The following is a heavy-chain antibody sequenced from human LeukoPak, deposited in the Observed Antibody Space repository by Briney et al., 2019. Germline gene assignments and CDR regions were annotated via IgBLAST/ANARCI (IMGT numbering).Heavy chain of an antibody. CDR3: ARRISYCSSTSCYTNFDY. J-gene: IGHJ4*02. V-gene: IGHV4-4*09. Sequence: PSETLSLTCTVSGGSISSYYWSWIRQPPGKGPEWIGYIYTSGSTNYNPSLKSRVTISVDTSKNQFSLKLSSVTAADTAVYYCARRISYCSSTSCYTNFDYWGQGTLVTVSS. CDR2: IYTSGST. CDR1: GGSISSYY. D-gene: IGHD2-2*02.